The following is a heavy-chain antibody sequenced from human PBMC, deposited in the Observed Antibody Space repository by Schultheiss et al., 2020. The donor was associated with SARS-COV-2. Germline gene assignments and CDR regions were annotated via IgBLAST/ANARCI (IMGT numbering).Heavy chain of an antibody. CDR1: GFSLSTSGVG. V-gene: IGHV2-5*02. CDR3: AHIVAGITIFGVVNPYYYYGMDV. D-gene: IGHD3-3*01. CDR2: IYWDDDK. J-gene: IGHJ6*02. Sequence: SGPTLVKPKQTLTLTCTFSGFSLSTSGVGVGWIRQPPGKALEWLALIYWDDDKRYSPSLKSRLTITKDTSKNQVVLTMTNMDPVDTATYYCAHIVAGITIFGVVNPYYYYGMDVWGQGTTVTVSS.